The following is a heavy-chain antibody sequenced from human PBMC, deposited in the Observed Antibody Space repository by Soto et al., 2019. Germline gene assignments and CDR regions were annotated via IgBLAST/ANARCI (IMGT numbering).Heavy chain of an antibody. V-gene: IGHV4-39*01. Sequence: SETLSLTCTVSGGSISSSSYYWGWIRQPPGKGLEWIGSIYYSGSTYYNPSLKSRVTISVDTSKNQFSLKLSSVTAADTAVYYCARRRSSGWYGAFDYGMDVWGQGTTVTVSS. CDR3: ARRRSSGWYGAFDYGMDV. J-gene: IGHJ6*02. D-gene: IGHD6-19*01. CDR2: IYYSGST. CDR1: GGSISSSSYY.